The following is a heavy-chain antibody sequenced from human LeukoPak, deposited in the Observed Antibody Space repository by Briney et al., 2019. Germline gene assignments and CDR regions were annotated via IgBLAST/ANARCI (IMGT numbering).Heavy chain of an antibody. V-gene: IGHV1-69*01. Sequence: SVKVSCKASGGTFSSYTISWVRQAPGQGLEWMGGIIPIFSTADYAQKFQGRVTITADESTSTTYMELSSLRSEDTAVYYCAVGVRGSGSYQIWGHAFDIWGQGTMVTVSS. CDR3: AVGVRGSGSYQIWGHAFDI. CDR2: IIPIFSTA. CDR1: GGTFSSYT. J-gene: IGHJ3*02. D-gene: IGHD3-10*01.